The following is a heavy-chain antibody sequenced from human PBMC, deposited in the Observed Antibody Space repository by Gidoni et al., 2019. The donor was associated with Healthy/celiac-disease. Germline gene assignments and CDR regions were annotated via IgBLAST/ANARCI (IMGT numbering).Heavy chain of an antibody. J-gene: IGHJ4*02. CDR2: IIPIFWTA. D-gene: IGHD6-6*01. V-gene: IGHV1-69*01. Sequence: QVQLVQSGAEGQTPGSSVKISCKASGGTLSSYAISWVRQSPGQGLKWMGGIIPIFWTANYEQQFQGRVTITADESTSTAYMELRSLRSEDTAVYYCARDLYSSSGVNGGYWGQGTLVTVSS. CDR1: GGTLSSYA. CDR3: ARDLYSSSGVNGGY.